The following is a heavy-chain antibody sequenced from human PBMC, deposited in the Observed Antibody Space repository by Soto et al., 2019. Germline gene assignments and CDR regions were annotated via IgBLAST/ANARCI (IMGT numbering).Heavy chain of an antibody. CDR2: TYYRSKWYN. CDR1: GDSVSSNSAA. V-gene: IGHV6-1*01. D-gene: IGHD1-7*01. CDR3: ARADKTGTIRNVYNWFDP. Sequence: SQTLSLTCAISGDSVSSNSAAWNWIRQSPSRGLEWLGRTYYRSKWYNDYAVSVKSRITINPDTSKNQFSLQLNSVTPEDTAVYYCARADKTGTIRNVYNWFDPWGQGTLVNVSS. J-gene: IGHJ5*02.